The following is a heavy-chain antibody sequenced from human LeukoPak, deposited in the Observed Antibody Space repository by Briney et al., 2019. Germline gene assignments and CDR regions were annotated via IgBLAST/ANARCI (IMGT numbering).Heavy chain of an antibody. CDR2: INHSGST. D-gene: IGHD5-24*01. J-gene: IGHJ4*02. CDR1: GGSFSGYY. V-gene: IGHV4-34*01. CDR3: AAELDGYKTFDQ. Sequence: SETLSLTCAVYGGSFSGYYWSWIRQPPGKGLEWIGEINHSGSTNYNPSLKSRVTISVDTSKNQFSLKLSSVTAADTAVYYCAAELDGYKTFDQWGQGTLVTVSS.